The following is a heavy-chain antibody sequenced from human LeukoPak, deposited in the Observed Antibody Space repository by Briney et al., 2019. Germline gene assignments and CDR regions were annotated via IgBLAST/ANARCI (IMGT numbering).Heavy chain of an antibody. CDR1: GYTFTSYY. D-gene: IGHD1-26*01. CDR3: ARDGGLVGASDY. CDR2: INPSGGST. J-gene: IGHJ4*02. Sequence: ASVKVSCKASGYTFTSYYMHWVRQAPGQGLEWMGIINPSGGSTSYAQKFQGRVTMTRDTSTSTVYMELSSLRSEDMAVYYCARDGGLVGASDYWGQGTLVTVSS. V-gene: IGHV1-46*01.